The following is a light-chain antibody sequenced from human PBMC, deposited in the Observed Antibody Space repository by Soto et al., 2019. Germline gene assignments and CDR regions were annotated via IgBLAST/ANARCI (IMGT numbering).Light chain of an antibody. CDR2: AAS. CDR3: QQYHKWPLT. V-gene: IGKV3-15*01. CDR1: QTVSGY. J-gene: IGKJ4*01. Sequence: EVVMTQSPATLSVSPGETVTLSCRASQTVSGYLAWYQQKPGQAPRLLIYAASTRASSFPHRFSGSGSGTEFTLTISSLQSEDFAVYFCQQYHKWPLTFGGGTKVEIK.